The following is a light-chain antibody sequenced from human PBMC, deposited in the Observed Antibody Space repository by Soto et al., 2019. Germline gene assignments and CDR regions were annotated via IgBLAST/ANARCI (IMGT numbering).Light chain of an antibody. V-gene: IGKV1-5*03. CDR2: KAS. J-gene: IGKJ2*01. CDR1: QSISVW. CDR3: QQYNSWPRT. Sequence: DIQMTHSPSTLSASVGDRVTSTCRASQSISVWLAWYQQKAGKAPNLLIYKASRLESGVPSRFSGSGSETEFTLTISGLQPGDSATYYCQQYNSWPRTCGQGTKVDIK.